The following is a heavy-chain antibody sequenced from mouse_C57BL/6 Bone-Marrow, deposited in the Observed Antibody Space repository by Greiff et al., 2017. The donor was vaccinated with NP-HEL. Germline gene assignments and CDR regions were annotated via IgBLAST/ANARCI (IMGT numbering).Heavy chain of an antibody. CDR3: ARWGYGSSLFDY. V-gene: IGHV1-63*01. CDR2: IYPGGGYT. CDR1: GYTFTNYW. D-gene: IGHD1-1*01. J-gene: IGHJ2*01. Sequence: QVQLQQSGAELVRPGTSVKMSCKASGYTFTNYWLGWAKQRPGHGLEWIGDIYPGGGYTNYNEKFKGKATLTADKSSSTAYMPVSSLTSEDSAIDYWARWGYGSSLFDYWGQGTTLTVSS.